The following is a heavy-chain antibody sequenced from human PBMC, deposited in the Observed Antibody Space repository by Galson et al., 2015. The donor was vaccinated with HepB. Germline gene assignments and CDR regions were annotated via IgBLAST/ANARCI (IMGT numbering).Heavy chain of an antibody. CDR1: GFTFSSYW. J-gene: IGHJ6*02. CDR3: ARAIRERITMIVVGPVAAYGMDV. V-gene: IGHV3-74*01. D-gene: IGHD3-22*01. CDR2: ISSDGSST. Sequence: SLRLSCAASGFTFSSYWMHWVRQAPGKGLVWVSRISSDGSSTSYADSVKGRFTISRDNAKNTLYLQMNSLRAEDTAVYYCARAIRERITMIVVGPVAAYGMDVWGQGTTVTV.